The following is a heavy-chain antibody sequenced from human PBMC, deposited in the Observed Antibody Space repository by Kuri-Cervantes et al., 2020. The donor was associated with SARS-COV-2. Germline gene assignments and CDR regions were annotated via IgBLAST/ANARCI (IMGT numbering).Heavy chain of an antibody. CDR3: ARDGIGDFDY. Sequence: GGSLRLSCAASGFNYLNYAIHWVRQAPGTGLEWVAVVSYNGTNKYYADSVKGRFTISRDNSRNIVYLQMNSLRAEDTAVYHCARDGIGDFDYWGQGTLVTVSS. CDR2: VSYNGTNK. CDR1: GFNYLNYA. V-gene: IGHV3-30-3*01. D-gene: IGHD1-1*01. J-gene: IGHJ4*02.